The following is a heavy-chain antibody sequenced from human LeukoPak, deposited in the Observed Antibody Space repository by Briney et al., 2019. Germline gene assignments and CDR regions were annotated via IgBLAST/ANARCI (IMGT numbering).Heavy chain of an antibody. J-gene: IGHJ6*02. CDR2: IYYGGT. CDR3: ARDGSDSSSWPYCYYGMDV. Sequence: PSETLSLTCTVSGGSISSGYYYWSWIRQPPGKGLEYIGYIYYGGTYYNPSLKSRVTISVDTSKNQFSLKLSSVTAADTAVYYCARDGSDSSSWPYCYYGMDVWGQGTTVTVSS. CDR1: GGSISSGYYY. D-gene: IGHD6-13*01. V-gene: IGHV4-30-4*01.